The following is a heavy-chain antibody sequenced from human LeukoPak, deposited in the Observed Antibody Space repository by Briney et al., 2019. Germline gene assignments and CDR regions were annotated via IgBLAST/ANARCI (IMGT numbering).Heavy chain of an antibody. V-gene: IGHV1-18*01. D-gene: IGHD3-3*02. Sequence: ASVKVSCKASGYTFTSYGISWVRQAPGQGLEWMGWISAYNGNTNYAQKLQGRVTITADESTSTAYMELSSLRSEDTAVYYCARSYWHENWFDPWGQGTLVTVSS. J-gene: IGHJ5*02. CDR1: GYTFTSYG. CDR2: ISAYNGNT. CDR3: ARSYWHENWFDP.